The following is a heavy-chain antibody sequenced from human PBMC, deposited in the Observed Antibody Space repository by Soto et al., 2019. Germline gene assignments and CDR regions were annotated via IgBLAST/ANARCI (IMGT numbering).Heavy chain of an antibody. J-gene: IGHJ4*02. D-gene: IGHD3-16*02. CDR3: ARDIGELSFHRWHYYFDY. CDR2: TYYTGRT. V-gene: IGHV4-59*01. Sequence: PSETLSLTCAVSGGSISGYYWSWIRQAPGKGLEWIGYTYYTGRTDYNPSLKSRVSISVDTSKNKFSLELTSVTAADTAVYYCARDIGELSFHRWHYYFDYWGQGTLVTVSS. CDR1: GGSISGYY.